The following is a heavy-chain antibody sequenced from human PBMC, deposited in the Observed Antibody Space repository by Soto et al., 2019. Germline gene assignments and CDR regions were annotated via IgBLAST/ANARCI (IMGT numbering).Heavy chain of an antibody. CDR2: ITPIFGTA. V-gene: IGHV1-69*13. CDR1: GGTFSSYA. D-gene: IGHD2-15*01. Sequence: SSVKLSCKASGGTFSSYAITWMRQAPGQGLEWMGGITPIFGTANYAQKFQGRVTINAAESTSTAYMELSSLRSEDTAVYYCARGKDIVVVVAGSYYFDYCGQ. J-gene: IGHJ4*02. CDR3: ARGKDIVVVVAGSYYFDY.